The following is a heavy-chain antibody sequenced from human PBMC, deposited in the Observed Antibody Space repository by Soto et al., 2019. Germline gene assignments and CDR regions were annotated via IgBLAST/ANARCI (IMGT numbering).Heavy chain of an antibody. J-gene: IGHJ5*02. D-gene: IGHD3-9*01. Sequence: SETLSLTCTVSGGSISSGGYYWSWIRQHPGKGLEWIGYIYYSGSTYYNPSLKSRVTISVDTSKNQFSLKLSSVTAADTAVYYCARDRLGKNWFDPWGQGTLVTVSS. CDR3: ARDRLGKNWFDP. V-gene: IGHV4-31*03. CDR2: IYYSGST. CDR1: GGSISSGGYY.